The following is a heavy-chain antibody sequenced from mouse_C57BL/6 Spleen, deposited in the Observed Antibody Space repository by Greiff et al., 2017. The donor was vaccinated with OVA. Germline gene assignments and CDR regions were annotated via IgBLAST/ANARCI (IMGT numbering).Heavy chain of an antibody. CDR1: GYTFTSYG. Sequence: QVQLQQSGAELVRPGASVKLSCKASGYTFTSYGISWVKQRTGQGLEWIGEIYPRSGNTYYNEKFKGKATLTADKSSSTAYMELRSLTSEDSAVYFCAREGYGNAMDDWGQGTSVTVSS. CDR3: AREGYGNAMDD. D-gene: IGHD2-10*02. V-gene: IGHV1-81*01. CDR2: IYPRSGNT. J-gene: IGHJ4*01.